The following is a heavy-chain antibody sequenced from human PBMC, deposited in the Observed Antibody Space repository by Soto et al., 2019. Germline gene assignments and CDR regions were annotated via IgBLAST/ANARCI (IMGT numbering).Heavy chain of an antibody. CDR2: ISAYNGNT. D-gene: IGHD3-22*01. V-gene: IGHV1-18*01. Sequence: QGLEWMGWISAYNGNTNYAQKLQGRVTMTTDTSTSTAYMELRSLRSDDTAVYYCARRGGEVVITDYSYGMDVWVQGTTVTVSS. J-gene: IGHJ6*01. CDR3: ARRGGEVVITDYSYGMDV.